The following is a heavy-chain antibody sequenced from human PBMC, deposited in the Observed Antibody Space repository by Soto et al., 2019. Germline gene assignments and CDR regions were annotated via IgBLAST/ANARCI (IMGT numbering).Heavy chain of an antibody. D-gene: IGHD6-13*01. CDR2: ISGSGGGT. V-gene: IGHV3-23*01. CDR1: GFTFSSYA. Sequence: EVQLLESGGGLVQPGGSLRLSCAASGFTFSSYAMSWVRQAPGKGLEWVSIISGSGGGTYYADSVKGRFTISRDNSKHTLYLQVAGLRAEDTAVYYWAKGDSSWSYFDFWGQGTLVTVSS. J-gene: IGHJ4*02. CDR3: AKGDSSWSYFDF.